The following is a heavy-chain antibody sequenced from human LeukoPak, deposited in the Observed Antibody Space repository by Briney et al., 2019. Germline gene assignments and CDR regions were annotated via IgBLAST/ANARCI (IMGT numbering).Heavy chain of an antibody. J-gene: IGHJ6*03. V-gene: IGHV3-64*01. Sequence: GGSLRLSCAASGFTFSSYAMHWVRQAPGKGLEYVSAISSNGGSTYYANSVKGRFTISRDNSKNTLYLQMGSLRAEDMAVYYCARVATPLGYSYGSFPPAGYYYYMDVWGKGTTVTVSS. CDR2: ISSNGGST. CDR1: GFTFSSYA. D-gene: IGHD5-18*01. CDR3: ARVATPLGYSYGSFPPAGYYYYMDV.